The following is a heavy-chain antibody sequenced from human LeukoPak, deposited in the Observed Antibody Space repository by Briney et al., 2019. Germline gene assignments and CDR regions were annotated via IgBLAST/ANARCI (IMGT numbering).Heavy chain of an antibody. V-gene: IGHV3-11*04. CDR3: ARRNFGVLNDY. J-gene: IGHJ4*02. Sequence: PGGSLRLSCAASGFTFSDYYMSWIRQAPGKGLEWVSYISSSGTTINYADSVKGRFTISRDNAKNSLYMQMNSLRVEDTAVYYCARRNFGVLNDYWGQGTLVTVSS. CDR2: ISSSGTTI. CDR1: GFTFSDYY. D-gene: IGHD3-3*01.